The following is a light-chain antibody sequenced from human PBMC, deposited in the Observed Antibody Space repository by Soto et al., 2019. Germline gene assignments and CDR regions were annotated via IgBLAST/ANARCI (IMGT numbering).Light chain of an antibody. J-gene: IGKJ1*01. CDR3: QQYYSYPRT. V-gene: IGKV1-8*01. CDR2: AAS. Sequence: AIRMTQSPSSLSASTGDRVTITCRASQGISSYLAWYQQKPGKAPKLLIYAASTLQSGVPSRFSGRGSGTDFTLTISCLQSEDFATYYCQQYYSYPRTFGQGTKVDI. CDR1: QGISSY.